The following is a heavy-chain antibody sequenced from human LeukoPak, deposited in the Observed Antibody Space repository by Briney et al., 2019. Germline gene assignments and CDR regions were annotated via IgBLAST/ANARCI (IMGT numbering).Heavy chain of an antibody. CDR2: ISGGST. CDR1: GFTFSGYA. CDR3: ARGGLQWLRDLQH. Sequence: PGGSLRLSCAASGFTFSGYAMSWVRQAPGKGLEWVSAISGGSTYYADSVKGRFTISRDNSKNTLYLQMNSLRAEDTAVYYCARGGLQWLRDLQHWGQGTLVTVSS. V-gene: IGHV3-23*01. D-gene: IGHD6-19*01. J-gene: IGHJ1*01.